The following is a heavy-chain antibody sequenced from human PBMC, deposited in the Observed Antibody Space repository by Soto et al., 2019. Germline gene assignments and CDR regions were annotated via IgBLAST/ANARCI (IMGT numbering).Heavy chain of an antibody. CDR2: VSYSGST. J-gene: IGHJ5*02. D-gene: IGHD6-19*01. V-gene: IGHV4-59*08. Sequence: SETLSLTCSPSGGAIGGYYWSWIRQPPGKALEWIGYVSYSGSTDYHHSLKSRVSISIDTSKNQFSLKMISVTAADTAVYYFARHGSDSGWFFFDPWGQGALGTGSS. CDR3: ARHGSDSGWFFFDP. CDR1: GGAIGGYY.